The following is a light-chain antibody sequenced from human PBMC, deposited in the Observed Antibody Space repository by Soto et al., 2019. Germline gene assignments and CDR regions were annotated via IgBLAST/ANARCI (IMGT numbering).Light chain of an antibody. Sequence: QPVLTQSPSASASLGASVKLTCTLSSGHSSYAIVWHQQQPEKGPRYLMKLNSDGSHSKGDGIPDRFSGSSSGAERYLTISSLQSEDEADYYCQTWVTGMSGVFGGGTKLTVL. CDR2: LNSDGSH. J-gene: IGLJ2*01. V-gene: IGLV4-69*01. CDR1: SGHSSYA. CDR3: QTWVTGMSGV.